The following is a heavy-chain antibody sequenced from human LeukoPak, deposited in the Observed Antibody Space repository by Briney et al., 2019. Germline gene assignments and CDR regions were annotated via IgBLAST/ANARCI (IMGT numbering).Heavy chain of an antibody. CDR2: INHSGYT. V-gene: IGHV4-34*01. J-gene: IGHJ4*02. Sequence: SETLSLTYAVSGVSFNDYYWGWVRQTPGKGLEWIGEINHSGYTNDSPSLKSRVTLSIDTSRKQFSLNLRSVTVADTGIYYCTRMTAGHDYWGQGTLVTVSS. CDR1: GVSFNDYY. CDR3: TRMTAGHDY. D-gene: IGHD2-21*02.